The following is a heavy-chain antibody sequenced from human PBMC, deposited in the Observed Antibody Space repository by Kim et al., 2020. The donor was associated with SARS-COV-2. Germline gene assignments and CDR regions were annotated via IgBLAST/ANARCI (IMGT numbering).Heavy chain of an antibody. CDR3: ARDDRFTIFGVVSPFDY. D-gene: IGHD3-3*01. CDR2: INPNSGGT. Sequence: ASVKVSCKASGYTFTGYYMHWVRQAPGQGLEWMGRINPNSGGTNYAQKFQGRVTMTRDTSISTAYMELSRLRSDDTAVYYCARDDRFTIFGVVSPFDYWGQGTLVTVSS. CDR1: GYTFTGYY. J-gene: IGHJ4*02. V-gene: IGHV1-2*06.